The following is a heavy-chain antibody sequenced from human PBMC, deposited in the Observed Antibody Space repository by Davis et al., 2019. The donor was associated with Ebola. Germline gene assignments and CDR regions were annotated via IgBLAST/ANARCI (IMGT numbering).Heavy chain of an antibody. V-gene: IGHV3-23*01. Sequence: PGGSPRLSCAASGFTFSSYGMSWVRQTPGKGLKWVSGISASGGNRYYGDSVKGRFTISRDNSKNTLYLQMNSLRAEDTAVYYCAKFSLSGTIYYYGMDVWGQGTTVTVSS. J-gene: IGHJ6*02. D-gene: IGHD1-7*01. CDR3: AKFSLSGTIYYYGMDV. CDR2: ISASGGNR. CDR1: GFTFSSYG.